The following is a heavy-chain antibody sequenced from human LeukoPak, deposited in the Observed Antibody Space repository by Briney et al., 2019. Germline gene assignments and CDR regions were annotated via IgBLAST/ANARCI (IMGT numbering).Heavy chain of an antibody. CDR3: ARGGSGTYGFDY. V-gene: IGHV3-21*01. CDR2: ISSSSSNI. J-gene: IGHJ4*02. CDR1: GFTFSTYT. D-gene: IGHD3-10*01. Sequence: GGSLRLSCAASGFTFSTYTMNWVRQAPGKGLEWVSSISSSSSNIYYVDSLEGRFTISRDNAKKSLYLQLKSLRAEDTAVYFCARGGSGTYGFDYWGQGTLVTGSS.